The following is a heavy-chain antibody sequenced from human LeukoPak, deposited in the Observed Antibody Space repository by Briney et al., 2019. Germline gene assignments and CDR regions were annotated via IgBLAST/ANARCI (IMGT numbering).Heavy chain of an antibody. V-gene: IGHV1-46*01. CDR3: ARGGIVVVIRHGYDY. CDR2: INPSGGST. Sequence: ASVKVSCKASGYTFTSYYMHWVRQAPGQGLEWMEIINPSGGSTSYAQKFQGRVTMTRDTSTSTVYMELSSLRSEDTAVYYCARGGIVVVIRHGYDYWGQGTLVTVSS. J-gene: IGHJ4*02. CDR1: GYTFTSYY. D-gene: IGHD3-22*01.